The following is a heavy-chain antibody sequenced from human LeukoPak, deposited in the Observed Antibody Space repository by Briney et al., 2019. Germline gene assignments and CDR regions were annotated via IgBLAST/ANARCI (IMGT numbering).Heavy chain of an antibody. CDR2: IYYSGST. Sequence: SETLSFTCTVSGGSISSGGYYWSWIRQHPGKGLEWIGYIYYSGSTYDNPSLKSRVTISVDTSKNQFSLKLSSVTAADTAVYYCARWRAVAGTSHYFDYWGQGTLVTVSS. D-gene: IGHD6-19*01. CDR1: GGSISSGGYY. V-gene: IGHV4-31*03. CDR3: ARWRAVAGTSHYFDY. J-gene: IGHJ4*02.